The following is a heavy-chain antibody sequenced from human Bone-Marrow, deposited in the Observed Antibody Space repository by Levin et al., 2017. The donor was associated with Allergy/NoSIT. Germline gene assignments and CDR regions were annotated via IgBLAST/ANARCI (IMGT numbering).Heavy chain of an antibody. CDR2: ISSSSSYI. V-gene: IGHV3-21*01. Sequence: GESLKISCAASGFTFSSYSMNWVRQAPGKGLEWVSSISSSSSYIYYADSVKGRFTISRDNAKNSLYLQMNSLRAEDTAVYYCARDRSTYNWNDVDAFDIWGQGTMVTVSS. CDR3: ARDRSTYNWNDVDAFDI. D-gene: IGHD1-20*01. CDR1: GFTFSSYS. J-gene: IGHJ3*02.